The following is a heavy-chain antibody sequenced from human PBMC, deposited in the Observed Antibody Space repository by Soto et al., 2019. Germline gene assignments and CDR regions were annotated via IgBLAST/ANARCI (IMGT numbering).Heavy chain of an antibody. Sequence: GGSLRLSCAASGFSFSNYAMRWVRQAPGKGLEWVSTVSGSGDSTDYADSVKGRFTISRDNSKYTLYLQMNTRRAEDTAVYYCAKYVGWANYYGSWGQGSLVTVSS. D-gene: IGHD3-10*01. J-gene: IGHJ5*02. CDR2: VSGSGDST. V-gene: IGHV3-23*01. CDR3: AKYVGWANYYGS. CDR1: GFSFSNYA.